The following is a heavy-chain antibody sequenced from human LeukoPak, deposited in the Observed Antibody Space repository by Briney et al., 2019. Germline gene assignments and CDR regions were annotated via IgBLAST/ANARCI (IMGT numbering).Heavy chain of an antibody. CDR1: GGXISPYY. J-gene: IGHJ4*02. D-gene: IGHD3-16*01. CDR2: IYYSGYT. CDR3: ARGGFRACDY. Sequence: PSETLSLTCNVSGGXISPYYCSWIRQSPGKGLELIGYIYYSGYTNYNPSLKSRVTISLDTSKNQFSLKLSSVTAADTAMYYCARGGFRACDYWGQGTLVTVSS. V-gene: IGHV4-59*08.